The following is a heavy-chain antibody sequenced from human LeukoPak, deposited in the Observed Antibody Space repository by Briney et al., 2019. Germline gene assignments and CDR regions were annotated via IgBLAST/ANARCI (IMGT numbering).Heavy chain of an antibody. CDR1: GSTFGDYA. D-gene: IGHD6-19*01. CDR3: AKDEDVNSSRRGLWLSRFGSNNLFQH. J-gene: IGHJ1*01. V-gene: IGHV3-9*01. Sequence: GRSLRFSCAASGSTFGDYAMHWVRQAPGKGLECVSGISWNSGSIGYADSVKGRFTISRDNAKNSLYLQMNSLRDEDTALYYCAKDEDVNSSRRGLWLSRFGSNNLFQHWGQGTLVTVSS. CDR2: ISWNSGSI.